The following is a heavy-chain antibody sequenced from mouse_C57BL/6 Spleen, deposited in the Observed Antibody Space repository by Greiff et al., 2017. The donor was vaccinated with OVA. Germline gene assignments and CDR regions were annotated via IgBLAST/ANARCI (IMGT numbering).Heavy chain of an antibody. V-gene: IGHV5-4*01. D-gene: IGHD1-1*01. J-gene: IGHJ3*01. CDR1: GFTFSSYA. CDR2: ISDGGSYT. Sequence: DVHLVESGGGLVKPGGSLKLSCAASGFTFSSYAMSWVRQTPEKRLEWVATISDGGSYTYYPDNVKGRFTISRDNAKNNLYLQMSHLKSEDTAMYYCAREGYYGSSPFAYWGQGTLVTVSA. CDR3: AREGYYGSSPFAY.